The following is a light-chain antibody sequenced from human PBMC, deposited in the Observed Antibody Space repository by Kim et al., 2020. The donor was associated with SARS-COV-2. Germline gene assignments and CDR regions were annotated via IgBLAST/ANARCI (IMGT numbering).Light chain of an antibody. CDR1: SLRSYY. CDR2: GKN. Sequence: VALGQTVRITCQGASLRSYYATWYQQKPGQAPILVIYGKNNRPSGIPDRFSGSSSGNTASLTITGTQAGDEADYYCNSRDSSDNVVFGGGTQLTVL. V-gene: IGLV3-19*01. J-gene: IGLJ2*01. CDR3: NSRDSSDNVV.